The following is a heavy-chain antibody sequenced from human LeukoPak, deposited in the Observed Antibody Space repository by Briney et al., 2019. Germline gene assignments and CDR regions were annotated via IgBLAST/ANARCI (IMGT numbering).Heavy chain of an antibody. D-gene: IGHD5-18*01. V-gene: IGHV5-51*01. CDR2: IYPDDSDT. CDR3: ARRGYSYGFGL. J-gene: IGHJ5*02. CDR1: GSSFTSYW. Sequence: GESLQISCQGSGSSFTSYWIGWVRPMPGKGLEWMGIIYPDDSDTRYSPSFQGQVTMSADKSISTAYLQWSSLKASDTAMYYCARRGYSYGFGLWGQGTLVTVSS.